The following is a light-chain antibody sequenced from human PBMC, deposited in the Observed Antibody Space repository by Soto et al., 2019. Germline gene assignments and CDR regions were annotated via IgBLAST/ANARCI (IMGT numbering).Light chain of an antibody. CDR2: EGS. CDR3: CSHGCTV. Sequence: QSVLTQPASVSGSPGQSITISCTGTSSDVSWYQQYPGKAPRLIIYEGSERPSGVSNHFSGSKSGNTASLTISGLQAEDEADYYCCSHGCTVVGGGTKLTVL. J-gene: IGLJ2*01. CDR1: SSDV. V-gene: IGLV2-23*01.